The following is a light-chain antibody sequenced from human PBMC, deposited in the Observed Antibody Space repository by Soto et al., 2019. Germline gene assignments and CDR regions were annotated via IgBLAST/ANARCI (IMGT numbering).Light chain of an antibody. J-gene: IGLJ2*01. V-gene: IGLV2-8*01. CDR1: SSDVGGYNY. Sequence: QSVLTQPPSASGSPGQSVTISCTGTSSDVGGYNYVSWYQQHPGKAPKLMIYGVSTRPSGVPDRFSGSKSGNTASLTVSGLQAGDEADYYCSSYAGSNNLVFGGGTKLTVL. CDR2: GVS. CDR3: SSYAGSNNLV.